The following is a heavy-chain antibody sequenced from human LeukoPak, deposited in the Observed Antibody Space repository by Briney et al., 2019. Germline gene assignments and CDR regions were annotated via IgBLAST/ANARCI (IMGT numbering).Heavy chain of an antibody. CDR1: GGSFSGYY. J-gene: IGHJ4*02. CDR2: INHSGST. D-gene: IGHD2-15*01. Sequence: SETLSLTCAVYGGSFSGYYWSWIRQPPGKGLEWIGEINHSGSTNYNPSLKSRVTISVDTSKNQFSLKLSSVTAADTAVYYCARVKVGVVAATPGFDYWGQGTLVTVSS. CDR3: ARVKVGVVAATPGFDY. V-gene: IGHV4-34*01.